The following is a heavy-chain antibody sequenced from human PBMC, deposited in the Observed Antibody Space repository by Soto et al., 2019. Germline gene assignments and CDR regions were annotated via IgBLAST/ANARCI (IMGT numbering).Heavy chain of an antibody. Sequence: EVQLVESGGALVQRGGSLTLSCAASGFRFSIYSMNWVRQAPGKGLEWSAYITSDTKTIKYAESVKGRFTLSRDNAKNSVYLQMDNLSDEDTALYYCARSVEGHFDYWGQGTVVTVSS. CDR2: ITSDTKTI. V-gene: IGHV3-48*02. CDR1: GFRFSIYS. CDR3: ARSVEGHFDY. J-gene: IGHJ4*02. D-gene: IGHD6-19*01.